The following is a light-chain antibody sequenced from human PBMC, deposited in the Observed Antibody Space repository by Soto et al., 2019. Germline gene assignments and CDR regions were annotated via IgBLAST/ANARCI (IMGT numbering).Light chain of an antibody. Sequence: DIQLTQSPSTLSASVGDRVTITCRARQSITDLLAWYHQKPGKAPKLLIYDASSLESGAPSRFSGSGYGTEFTLTISSLQPDDFATYYCQQYNSPYTFGQGTKVEIK. CDR3: QQYNSPYT. V-gene: IGKV1-5*01. CDR1: QSITDL. J-gene: IGKJ2*01. CDR2: DAS.